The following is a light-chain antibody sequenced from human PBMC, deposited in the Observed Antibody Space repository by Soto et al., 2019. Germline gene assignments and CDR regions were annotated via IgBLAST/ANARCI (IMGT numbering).Light chain of an antibody. CDR1: QSVSSNY. V-gene: IGKV3-20*01. Sequence: EIVLTQSPGTLSLSPGERATLSCRASQSVSSNYLAWYQQKPAQAPRLLIYYASNRATGIPDRFSGSGSGTDFTLTISRLEPEDFAVYYGQQYGSLPLTFGPGTKVDIK. J-gene: IGKJ3*01. CDR3: QQYGSLPLT. CDR2: YAS.